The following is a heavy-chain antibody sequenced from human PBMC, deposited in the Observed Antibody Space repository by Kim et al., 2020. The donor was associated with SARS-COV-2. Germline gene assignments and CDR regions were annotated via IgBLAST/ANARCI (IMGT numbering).Heavy chain of an antibody. CDR3: ASSSSQGWFDP. V-gene: IGHV1-46*01. Sequence: TSYAQKFQGRVTMTRDTSTSTVYMKLSSLRSEDTAVYYCASSSSQGWFDPWGQGTLVTVSS. D-gene: IGHD6-6*01. J-gene: IGHJ5*02. CDR2: T.